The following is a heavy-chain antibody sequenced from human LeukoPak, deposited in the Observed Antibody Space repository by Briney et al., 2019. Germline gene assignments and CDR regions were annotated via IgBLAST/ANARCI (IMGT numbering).Heavy chain of an antibody. V-gene: IGHV3-33*01. CDR1: GFTFSNYG. D-gene: IGHD6-19*01. J-gene: IGHJ5*01. CDR2: IWYDGGNK. CDR3: AREGGRQWLVSGILDS. Sequence: PGGSLRLSCAACGFTFSNYGMHWVRQAPGKGLEWVAVIWYDGGNKYYADSVKGRFTISRDNSKNTLYLQMNSLRPEDTAVYYCAREGGRQWLVSGILDSWGQGALVTVSS.